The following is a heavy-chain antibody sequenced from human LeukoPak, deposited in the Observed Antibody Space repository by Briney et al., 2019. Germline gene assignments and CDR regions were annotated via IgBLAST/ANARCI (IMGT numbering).Heavy chain of an antibody. V-gene: IGHV4-39*01. CDR1: GGSVSSSTFY. Sequence: SETLSLTCTVSGGSVSSSTFYWGWIRQPPGKGLEWIGTISYSGSTYYNSSLKSRVTISVDTSKNQFSLKLRSVTAADTAVYYCARHLPYSNYLSPLDYWGQGTLVTVSS. CDR3: ARHLPYSNYLSPLDY. D-gene: IGHD4-11*01. CDR2: ISYSGST. J-gene: IGHJ4*02.